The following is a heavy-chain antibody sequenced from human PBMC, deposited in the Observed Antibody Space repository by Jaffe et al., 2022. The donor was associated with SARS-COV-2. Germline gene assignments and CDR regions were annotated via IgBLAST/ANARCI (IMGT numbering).Heavy chain of an antibody. J-gene: IGHJ4*02. Sequence: EVQLVESGGGLVKPGGSLRLSCAASGFTFSHAWMSWVRQAPGKGLEWVGRIKTKSDGGTPDYAAPVKGRFTISRDDSKTTLYLQMNSLKTEDTAVYYCTTDLRGGSSVGYTPPDYWGQGTLVTVSS. CDR3: TTDLRGGSSVGYTPPDY. CDR2: IKTKSDGGTP. V-gene: IGHV3-15*01. D-gene: IGHD2-15*01. CDR1: GFTFSHAW.